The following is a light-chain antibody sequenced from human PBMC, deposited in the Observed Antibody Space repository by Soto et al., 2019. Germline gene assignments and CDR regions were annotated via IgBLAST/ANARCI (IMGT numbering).Light chain of an antibody. CDR2: DAS. V-gene: IGKV3-11*01. CDR3: QQRSNWPPIT. J-gene: IGKJ5*01. CDR1: QSVSSY. Sequence: ESVLTQSPGTLSLSPGERATLACRASQSVSSYLAWYQQKPGQAPRLLIYDASNRATGIPARFSGSGSGTDFTLTISSLGPEDFAVYYCQQRSNWPPITFGQGTRLEIK.